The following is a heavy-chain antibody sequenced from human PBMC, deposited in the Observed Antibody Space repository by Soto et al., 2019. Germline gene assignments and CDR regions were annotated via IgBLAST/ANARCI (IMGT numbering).Heavy chain of an antibody. J-gene: IGHJ4*02. CDR1: GGTFSSYA. V-gene: IGHV1-69*06. Sequence: QVQLVQSGAEVKKPGSSVKVSCKASGGTFSSYAFSWVRQAPGQGLEWMGGIIPLLATPNYAQKFQGRVTITADKSPSTAYMELSSLRSEDTAVYFCAGGRGASAGYYFDYWGQETLVTVSS. D-gene: IGHD6-13*01. CDR2: IIPLLATP. CDR3: AGGRGASAGYYFDY.